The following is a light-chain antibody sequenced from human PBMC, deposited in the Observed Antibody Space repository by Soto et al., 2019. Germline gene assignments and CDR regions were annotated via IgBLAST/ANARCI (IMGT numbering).Light chain of an antibody. V-gene: IGKV1-33*01. CDR1: QDISNC. Sequence: DIQMTQSPSSLSASVGDRVTITCQASQDISNCLNWYQQKPGKAPKLLIYDASQLETGVPSRFSGSGSATDFTLTISSLQAEDIARYYCQQCDQLPLTFGGGTKVEIK. CDR3: QQCDQLPLT. J-gene: IGKJ4*01. CDR2: DAS.